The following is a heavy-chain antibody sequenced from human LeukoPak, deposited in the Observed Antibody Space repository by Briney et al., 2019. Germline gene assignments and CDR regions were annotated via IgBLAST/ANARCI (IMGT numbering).Heavy chain of an antibody. V-gene: IGHV4-39*01. CDR1: GGSISSSSYY. CDR2: IYYSGST. D-gene: IGHD4-17*01. CDR3: ASPPPLYGDPTTGGAFDI. J-gene: IGHJ3*02. Sequence: SETLSLTCTVSGGSISSSSYYWGWIRQPPGKGLEWIGSIYYSGSTYYNPSLKSRVTISVDTSKNQFSLKLSSVTAADTAVYYCASPPPLYGDPTTGGAFDIWGQGTMVTVSS.